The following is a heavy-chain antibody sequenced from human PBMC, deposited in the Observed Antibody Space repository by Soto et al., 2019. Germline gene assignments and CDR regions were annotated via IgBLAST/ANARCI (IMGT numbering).Heavy chain of an antibody. J-gene: IGHJ4*02. D-gene: IGHD3-10*01. CDR1: GFSLNTRDLG. Sequence: QITLKESGPTLVKPTETLTLTCTFSGFSLNTRDLGVGWIRQPPGKALEWLAIIYWDDYKNYSPSLKSRLTITKDTSKNQVVLTVTDMDPVDTATYYCAQKGRGYFDYWGQGTLVNVSS. V-gene: IGHV2-5*02. CDR3: AQKGRGYFDY. CDR2: IYWDDYK.